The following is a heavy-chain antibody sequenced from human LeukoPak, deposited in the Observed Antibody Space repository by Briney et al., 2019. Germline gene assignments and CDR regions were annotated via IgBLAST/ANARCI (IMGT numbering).Heavy chain of an antibody. V-gene: IGHV3-30*02. CDR3: AKDSYCSSTSFDY. D-gene: IGHD2-2*01. CDR2: IRYDGSTK. J-gene: IGHJ4*02. Sequence: PAGTLRLTCAASGFTFSSYGLHWVRQAPGKGLEWVAFIRYDGSTKYYADSVKGRFTISRDNSKNTLYLPMNRLRAEDTAVYYCAKDSYCSSTSFDYWGQGTLVTVSS. CDR1: GFTFSSYG.